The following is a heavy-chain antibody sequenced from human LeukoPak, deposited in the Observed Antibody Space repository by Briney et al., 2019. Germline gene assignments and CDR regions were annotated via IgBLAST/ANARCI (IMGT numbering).Heavy chain of an antibody. CDR3: ARGALHGSGSYFNH. CDR2: IYYSGST. CDR1: GGSISSYY. D-gene: IGHD3-10*01. Sequence: KPSETLSLTCTVSGGSISSYYWSWIRQPPGKGLEWIGYIYYSGSTNYNPSLKSRVTISVDTSKNQFSLKLSSVTAADTAVYYCARGALHGSGSYFNHWGQGTLVTVSS. J-gene: IGHJ5*02. V-gene: IGHV4-59*01.